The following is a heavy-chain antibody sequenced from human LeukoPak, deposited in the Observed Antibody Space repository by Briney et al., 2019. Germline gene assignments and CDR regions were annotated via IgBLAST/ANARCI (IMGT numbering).Heavy chain of an antibody. CDR1: GFTFSDYY. CDR2: ISSSGSTI. D-gene: IGHD3-22*01. CDR3: AREGEVTMIVVDYGMDV. V-gene: IGHV3-11*04. Sequence: PGGSLRLSCAASGFTFSDYYMTWIRQAPGKELEWVSYISSSGSTIYYAGSVKGRFTISRDNAKNSLYLQMNSLRAEDTAVYYCAREGEVTMIVVDYGMDVWGQGTTVTVSS. J-gene: IGHJ6*02.